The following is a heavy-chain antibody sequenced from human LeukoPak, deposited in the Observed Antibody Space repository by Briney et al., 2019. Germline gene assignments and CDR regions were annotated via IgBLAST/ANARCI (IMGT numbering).Heavy chain of an antibody. CDR1: GGTFSSYA. CDR2: IIPILGTA. D-gene: IGHD3-22*01. CDR3: AKTYDSSGYYYEGDAFDI. J-gene: IGHJ3*02. Sequence: SVKVSCKASGGTFSSYAISWVRQAPGQGLEWMGRIIPILGTANYAQKFQGRVTITTDESTSTAYMELSSLRSEDTAVYYCAKTYDSSGYYYEGDAFDIWGQGTMVTVSS. V-gene: IGHV1-69*11.